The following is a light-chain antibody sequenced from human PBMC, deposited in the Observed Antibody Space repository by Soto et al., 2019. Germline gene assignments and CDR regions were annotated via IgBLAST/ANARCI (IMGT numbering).Light chain of an antibody. V-gene: IGLV1-40*01. Sequence: QSVLTQPPSVSGAPGQRVTISCTGSSSNXGAGYDVHWYQQLPGTAPKLLIYGNSNRPSGVPDRFSGSKSGTSASLAITGLQAEDEADYYCQSYDSSLSGGVFGGGTKVTVL. CDR3: QSYDSSLSGGV. CDR2: GNS. J-gene: IGLJ3*02. CDR1: SSNXGAGYD.